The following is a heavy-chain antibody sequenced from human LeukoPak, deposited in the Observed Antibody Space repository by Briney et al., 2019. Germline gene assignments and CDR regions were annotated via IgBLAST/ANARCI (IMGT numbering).Heavy chain of an antibody. V-gene: IGHV4-38-2*02. Sequence: PSETLSLTCTVSGYSISSGYYWGWIRQPPGKGLEGIGSIYHSGSTYYNPSLKSRVTISVDTSKNQFSLKLSSVTAADTAVYYCARVLSGSYYTRDAFDIWGQGTMVTVSS. CDR2: IYHSGST. D-gene: IGHD1-26*01. CDR1: GYSISSGYY. CDR3: ARVLSGSYYTRDAFDI. J-gene: IGHJ3*02.